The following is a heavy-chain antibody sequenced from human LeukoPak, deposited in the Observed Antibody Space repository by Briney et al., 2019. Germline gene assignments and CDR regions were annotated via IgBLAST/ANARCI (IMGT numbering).Heavy chain of an antibody. Sequence: SETLSLTCTVSGGSVSSGSYYWSWIRQPPGTGLEWIGYIYYSGSTNYNPSLKSRVTISVDTSKNQFSLKLSSVTAADTAVYYCARVGYSSSWYEYYYYGMDVWGQGTLVTVSS. V-gene: IGHV4-61*01. CDR3: ARVGYSSSWYEYYYYGMDV. CDR2: IYYSGST. D-gene: IGHD6-13*01. CDR1: GGSVSSGSYY. J-gene: IGHJ6*02.